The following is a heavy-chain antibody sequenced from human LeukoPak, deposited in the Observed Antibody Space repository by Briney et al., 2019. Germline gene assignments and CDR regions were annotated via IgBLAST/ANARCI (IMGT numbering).Heavy chain of an antibody. D-gene: IGHD4-17*01. Sequence: GGSLRLSCAASGFTFSSYEMNWVRQAPGKGLEWVSYISSSGSTIYYADSVKGRFTISRDNAKNSLYLQMNSLRAEDTAVYYCAKDLNYGDYGPFDYWGQGTLVTVSS. V-gene: IGHV3-48*03. J-gene: IGHJ4*02. CDR1: GFTFSSYE. CDR2: ISSSGSTI. CDR3: AKDLNYGDYGPFDY.